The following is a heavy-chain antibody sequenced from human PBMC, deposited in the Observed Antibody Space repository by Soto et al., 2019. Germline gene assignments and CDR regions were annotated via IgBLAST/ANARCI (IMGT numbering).Heavy chain of an antibody. D-gene: IGHD3-3*01. Sequence: QAQLVQSGAEVRKPGSSVRVSCRASGGPFTRYAVSWVRQAPGQGLEWIGGITPIAETTKYAQKVRGRLSITADESTDTVHMELRRLTSDDTAVYFCARGVAPGQTADPYAFDIWGQGSRVTVSS. CDR1: GGPFTRYA. CDR2: ITPIAETT. J-gene: IGHJ3*02. V-gene: IGHV1-69*01. CDR3: ARGVAPGQTADPYAFDI.